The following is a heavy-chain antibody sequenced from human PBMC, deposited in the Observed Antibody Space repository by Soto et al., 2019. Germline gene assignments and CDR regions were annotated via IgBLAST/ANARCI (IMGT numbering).Heavy chain of an antibody. J-gene: IGHJ6*02. CDR2: IYYSGST. V-gene: IGHV4-59*01. Sequence: SETLSLTCTVSGGSISSYYWSWIRQPPGKGLEWIGYIYYSGSTNYNPSLKIRVTISVDTSKNQFSLKLSSVTAADTAVYYCARMEGDSSGYPNYYYYYGMDVWGQGTTVTVS. D-gene: IGHD3-22*01. CDR3: ARMEGDSSGYPNYYYYYGMDV. CDR1: GGSISSYY.